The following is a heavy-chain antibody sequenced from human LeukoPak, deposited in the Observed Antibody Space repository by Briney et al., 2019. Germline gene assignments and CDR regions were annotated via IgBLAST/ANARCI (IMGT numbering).Heavy chain of an antibody. CDR2: IYYSGST. J-gene: IGHJ4*02. Sequence: PGGSLRLSCAASGFTFSSYAMSWVRQAPGKGLEWIGSIYYSGSTYYNPSLKSRVTISVDTSKNQFSLKLSSVTAADTAVYCCARDFLMVRGVMMVNYFDYWGQGTLVTVSS. CDR3: ARDFLMVRGVMMVNYFDY. CDR1: GFTFSSYA. V-gene: IGHV4-39*07. D-gene: IGHD3-10*01.